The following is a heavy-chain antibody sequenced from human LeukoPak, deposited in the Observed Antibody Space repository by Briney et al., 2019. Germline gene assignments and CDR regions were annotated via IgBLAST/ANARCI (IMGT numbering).Heavy chain of an antibody. CDR1: GGSVSSYS. Sequence: SETLSLTCTVSGGSVSSYSWSWIRQPAGKGLEWIGRMYSSGSTNYNPSLKSRVTMSVDTSKNQFSLKLSSVTAADTAVYYCARWSSGSYYYVDYWGQGTLVTVSS. D-gene: IGHD3-22*01. CDR3: ARWSSGSYYYVDY. V-gene: IGHV4-4*07. CDR2: MYSSGST. J-gene: IGHJ4*02.